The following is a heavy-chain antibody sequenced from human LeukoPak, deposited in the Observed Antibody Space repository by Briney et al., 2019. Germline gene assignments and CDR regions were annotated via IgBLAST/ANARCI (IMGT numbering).Heavy chain of an antibody. D-gene: IGHD6-13*01. V-gene: IGHV1-2*02. CDR3: ARGYSSPVPNFDY. CDR2: INPNNGGT. J-gene: IGHJ4*02. CDR1: GYTFTSYG. Sequence: ASVKVSCKASGYTFTSYGISWVRQAPGQGLEWMGWINPNNGGTSYAQKFQGRVTMTRDTSITTSYMELPGLTSDDTAVYYCARGYSSPVPNFDYWGQGTLVTVSS.